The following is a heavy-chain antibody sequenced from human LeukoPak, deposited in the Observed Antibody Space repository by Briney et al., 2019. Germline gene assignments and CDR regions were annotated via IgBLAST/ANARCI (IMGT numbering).Heavy chain of an antibody. CDR3: AKCSGGSCYASGAFDY. D-gene: IGHD2-15*01. J-gene: IGHJ4*02. V-gene: IGHV3-23*01. Sequence: GGPLRVSCAASGFTFSNYAMSWVRQAPGKGLEWASGISGSGDATWYADSVKGRFTISRDNSKNTVNLRMNSLRPEDTAVYYCAKCSGGSCYASGAFDYWGQGTLVTVSS. CDR2: ISGSGDAT. CDR1: GFTFSNYA.